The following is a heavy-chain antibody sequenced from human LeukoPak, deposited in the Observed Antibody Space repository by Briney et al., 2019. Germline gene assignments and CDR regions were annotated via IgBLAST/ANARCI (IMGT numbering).Heavy chain of an antibody. D-gene: IGHD6-19*01. Sequence: SETLSLTCTVSGGSISSYYWSWIRQPPGKGLEWIGYIYYSGSTNYNPSLKSRVTISVDTSKNQFSLKLSSVTAADTAVYYCARRRIAVAGAYYFDYWGQETLVTVSS. CDR3: ARRRIAVAGAYYFDY. J-gene: IGHJ4*02. CDR2: IYYSGST. CDR1: GGSISSYY. V-gene: IGHV4-59*08.